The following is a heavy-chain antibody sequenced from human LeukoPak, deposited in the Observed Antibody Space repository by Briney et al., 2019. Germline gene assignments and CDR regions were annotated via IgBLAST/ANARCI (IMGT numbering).Heavy chain of an antibody. V-gene: IGHV4-59*12. D-gene: IGHD4-11*01. CDR1: GGSIRGYY. Sequence: SETLSLTCNVSGGSIRGYYWSWIRQPPGKGLEWIGYIYSSGSTNYNPSLKSRVTLSLDKSKNQFSLQLSSVTAADTAVYYCAKSYSNYPPYFDYWGQGTLVTVSS. CDR3: AKSYSNYPPYFDY. CDR2: IYSSGST. J-gene: IGHJ4*02.